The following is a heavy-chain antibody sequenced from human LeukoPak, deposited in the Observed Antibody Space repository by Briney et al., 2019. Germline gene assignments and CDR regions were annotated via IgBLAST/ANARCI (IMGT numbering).Heavy chain of an antibody. CDR3: ASSPLWFEELGVSLDL. Sequence: GGSLRLSCAASGFTFSSYWMHWVRQAPGKGLVWVSRINTDGSSTSYADSVKGRFTISRDNAKNTLYLQMNSLRDEDTAVYYCASSPLWFEELGVSLDLWGQGTLVTVSS. J-gene: IGHJ5*02. CDR2: INTDGSST. CDR1: GFTFSSYW. V-gene: IGHV3-74*01. D-gene: IGHD3-10*01.